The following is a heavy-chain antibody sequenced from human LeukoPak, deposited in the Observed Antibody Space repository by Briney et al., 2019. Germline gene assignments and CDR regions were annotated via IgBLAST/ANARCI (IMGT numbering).Heavy chain of an antibody. J-gene: IGHJ2*01. D-gene: IGHD1-20*01. Sequence: PGGSLRLSCTASGFTFGDYAMSWFRQAPGKGLEWVGFIRSKAFGGTPEHAASVKGRFTISRDDSKSIAYLQMNSLKTEDTAVYYCTRVPNWSYWYFDLWGRGTLVTVSS. CDR2: IRSKAFGGTP. V-gene: IGHV3-49*03. CDR1: GFTFGDYA. CDR3: TRVPNWSYWYFDL.